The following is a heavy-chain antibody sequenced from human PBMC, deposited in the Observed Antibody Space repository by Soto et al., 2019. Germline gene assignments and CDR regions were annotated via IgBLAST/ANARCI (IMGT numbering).Heavy chain of an antibody. CDR2: ISGSGGST. V-gene: IGHV3-23*01. J-gene: IGHJ5*02. CDR3: AKGWIVVVPAAISLMPKWFDP. Sequence: PGGSLRLSCAASGFTFSSYAMSWVRQAPGKGLEWVSAISGSGGSTYYADSVKGRFTISRDNSKNTLYLQMNSLRAEDTAVYYCAKGWIVVVPAAISLMPKWFDPWGQGTLVNVS. CDR1: GFTFSSYA. D-gene: IGHD2-2*01.